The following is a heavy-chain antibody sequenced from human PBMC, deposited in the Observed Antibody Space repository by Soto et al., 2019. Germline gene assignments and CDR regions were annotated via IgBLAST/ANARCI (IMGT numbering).Heavy chain of an antibody. CDR3: AGGTGWLIDY. CDR1: GFTFNTFW. V-gene: IGHV3-7*01. D-gene: IGHD6-19*01. Sequence: EVQLVESGGGLVQPGGSLRLSCAASGFTFNTFWMNWVRQTPGKGLEWVANIKQDGSEKYYVDSVRGRFTISRDNAENAVDLQMTSLRDEDTAVHYCAGGTGWLIDYWGQGTLVTVSA. CDR2: IKQDGSEK. J-gene: IGHJ4*02.